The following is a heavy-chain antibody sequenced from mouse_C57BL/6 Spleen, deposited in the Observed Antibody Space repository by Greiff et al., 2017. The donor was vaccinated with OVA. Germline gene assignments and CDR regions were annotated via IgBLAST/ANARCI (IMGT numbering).Heavy chain of an antibody. CDR3: ARDPLITTVVEDAMDY. J-gene: IGHJ4*01. CDR2: ISYDGSN. Sequence: EVKLQESGPGLVKPSQSLSLTCSVTGYSITSGYYWNWIRQFPGNKLEWMGYISYDGSNNYNPSLKNRISITRDTSKNQFFLKLNSVTTEDTATYYCARDPLITTVVEDAMDYWGQGTSVTVSS. CDR1: GYSITSGYY. D-gene: IGHD1-1*01. V-gene: IGHV3-6*01.